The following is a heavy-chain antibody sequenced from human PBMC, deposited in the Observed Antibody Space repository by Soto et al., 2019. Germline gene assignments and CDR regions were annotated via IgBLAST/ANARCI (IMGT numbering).Heavy chain of an antibody. D-gene: IGHD5-12*01. CDR3: VREGLSASQYISWCDS. J-gene: IGHJ5*01. CDR2: VRNVANEYSI. Sequence: EVQLVESGGALVQPGGSLRLSCAASGFNFGDHFLDWVRQAPGKGLEWVGRVRNVANEYSIEYAASLKGRFIISRDDSKKSLYLEMYSLKGEDTAVYYCVREGLSASQYISWCDSWGQGTLVTVSS. CDR1: GFNFGDHF. V-gene: IGHV3-72*01.